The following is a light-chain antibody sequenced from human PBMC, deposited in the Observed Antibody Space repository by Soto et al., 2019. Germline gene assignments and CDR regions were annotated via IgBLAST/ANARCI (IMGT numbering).Light chain of an antibody. J-gene: IGKJ2*01. V-gene: IGKV3-20*01. CDR3: QQYGSSPKT. Sequence: EIVLTQSPGTLSLSPGERATLSCRASQSVSSSDLAWYQQKPGQAPRLLIYGASSRATGIPVRFSGSGSGTDFTLTISRLEPEDFAVYYCQQYGSSPKTFGQGTKLEIK. CDR2: GAS. CDR1: QSVSSSD.